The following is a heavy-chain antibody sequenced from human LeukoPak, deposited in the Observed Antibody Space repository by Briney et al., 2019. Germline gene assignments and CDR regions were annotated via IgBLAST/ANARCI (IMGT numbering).Heavy chain of an antibody. CDR2: IKQDGSEK. D-gene: IGHD6-25*01. J-gene: IGHJ4*02. CDR3: ARGQAAYLY. V-gene: IGHV3-7*01. Sequence: GGSLRLSCEASGFTFSSYWMTWVRQAPGKGLEWVANIKQDGSEKHYVDSVKGRFTISRDNAKNSLFLQMNTLRAEDTAVYYCARGQAAYLYWGQGTLVTVSS. CDR1: GFTFSSYW.